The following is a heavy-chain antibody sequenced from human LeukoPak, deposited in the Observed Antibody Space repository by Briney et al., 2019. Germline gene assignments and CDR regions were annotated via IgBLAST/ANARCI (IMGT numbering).Heavy chain of an antibody. V-gene: IGHV1-69*05. CDR2: IMPLFGTA. J-gene: IGHJ5*02. CDR1: GGTFNNSA. D-gene: IGHD4-17*01. CDR3: ARDVHGDYGSGWFDP. Sequence: SVKVSCKTSGGTFNNSAISWVRHAPGQGLEWRGGIMPLFGTAGYAQKFQSRVTITKDESTRTVYLELTSLTSDDTAVYYCARDVHGDYGSGWFDPWGQGTLVSVSS.